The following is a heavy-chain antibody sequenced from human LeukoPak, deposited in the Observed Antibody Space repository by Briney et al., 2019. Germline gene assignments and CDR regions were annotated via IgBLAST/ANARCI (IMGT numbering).Heavy chain of an antibody. CDR2: ISYDGSNK. J-gene: IGHJ4*02. Sequence: GRSLRLSCAASGLTFSSYAMHWVRQAPGKGLEWVAVISYDGSNKYYADSVKGRFTISSDNSKNTLYLQMNSLRAEDTAVYYCARVRSSSATLYFDYWGQGTLVTVSS. CDR1: GLTFSSYA. D-gene: IGHD6-6*01. V-gene: IGHV3-30-3*01. CDR3: ARVRSSSATLYFDY.